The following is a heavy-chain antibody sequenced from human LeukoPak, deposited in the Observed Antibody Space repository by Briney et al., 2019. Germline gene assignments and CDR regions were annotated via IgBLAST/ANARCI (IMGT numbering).Heavy chain of an antibody. D-gene: IGHD3-16*01. V-gene: IGHV3-7*05. Sequence: GGSLGLSCAASGSTFSRFWMNWVRQAPGRGLEWVANIDQSGGRNNYVDSVKGRFTISRDNAKNSLFLEMSSLRADDTAVYSCARDVEGGTFDIWGQGTTVTVSS. CDR1: GSTFSRFW. CDR3: ARDVEGGTFDI. J-gene: IGHJ3*02. CDR2: IDQSGGRN.